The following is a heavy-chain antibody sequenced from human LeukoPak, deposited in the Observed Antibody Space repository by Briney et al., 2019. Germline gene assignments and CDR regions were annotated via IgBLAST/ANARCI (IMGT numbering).Heavy chain of an antibody. CDR3: ARAGYSYGTDY. CDR2: INHSGST. Sequence: SETLSLTCAVYGGSFSGYYWSWIRQPPGKGLEWIGEINHSGSTNYNPSLKSRVTISVDTSKNQLSLKLSSVTAADTAVYYCARAGYSYGTDYWGQGTLVTVSS. V-gene: IGHV4-34*01. CDR1: GGSFSGYY. J-gene: IGHJ4*02. D-gene: IGHD5-18*01.